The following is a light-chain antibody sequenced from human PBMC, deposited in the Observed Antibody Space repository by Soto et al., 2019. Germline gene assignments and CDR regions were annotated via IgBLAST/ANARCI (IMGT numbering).Light chain of an antibody. CDR1: QTILYSSNNNNY. CDR3: QQYYTTPRT. CDR2: WAS. Sequence: DIVMTQSPDSLAVSLGERATINCKSSQTILYSSNNNNYLAWYQQKPGQPPKLLIYWASTRESGVPDRFSGSGSGTDFTLTISSLQAEAVAVYYCQQYYTTPRTFGQGTKLEIK. V-gene: IGKV4-1*01. J-gene: IGKJ2*01.